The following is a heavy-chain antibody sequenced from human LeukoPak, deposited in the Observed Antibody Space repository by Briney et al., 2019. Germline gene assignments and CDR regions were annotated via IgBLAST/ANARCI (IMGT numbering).Heavy chain of an antibody. CDR3: ARHAAVAYFGILTEEDY. Sequence: PSETLSLTCTVSGSSISSSSSYWGWIRQPPGKGLEWIGSIYYSGSTYYNPSLKSRVTISVDTSKNQFSLKLSSMTAADTAVYYCARHAAVAYFGILTEEDYWGQGTLVTVSS. CDR2: IYYSGST. D-gene: IGHD3-9*01. V-gene: IGHV4-39*01. J-gene: IGHJ4*02. CDR1: GSSISSSSSY.